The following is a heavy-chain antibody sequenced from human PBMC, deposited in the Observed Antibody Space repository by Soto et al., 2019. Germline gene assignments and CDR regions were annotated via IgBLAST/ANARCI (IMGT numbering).Heavy chain of an antibody. CDR2: IKNKIGGGTT. Sequence: EVQLVESGGGLVKPGGSLRLSCAASGFTFSNVWMNWVRQAPGKGLEWVGRIKNKIGGGTTDYAAPVKGRFTISRDDSKNTLYLQMNSRKTEDAAVYYCSTNDALDIWGPGTMVAVSS. J-gene: IGHJ3*02. V-gene: IGHV3-15*07. CDR1: GFTFSNVW. CDR3: STNDALDI.